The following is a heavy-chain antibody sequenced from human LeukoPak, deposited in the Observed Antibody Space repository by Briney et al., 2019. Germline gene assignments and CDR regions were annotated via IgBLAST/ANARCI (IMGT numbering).Heavy chain of an antibody. J-gene: IGHJ5*02. Sequence: ASVKVSCKASGYTFTSYGISWVRQAPGQGLEWMGWISAYNANTNYAQKLQGRVTMTTDASTSTAYMELRSLRSDDTAVYYCARALYYYGSGSSINWFDPWGQGTLVTVSS. CDR3: ARALYYYGSGSSINWFDP. CDR1: GYTFTSYG. D-gene: IGHD3-10*01. V-gene: IGHV1-18*01. CDR2: ISAYNANT.